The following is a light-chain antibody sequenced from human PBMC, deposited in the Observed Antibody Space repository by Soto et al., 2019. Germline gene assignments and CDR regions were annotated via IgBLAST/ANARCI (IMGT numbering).Light chain of an antibody. V-gene: IGKV3-11*01. CDR3: QQSRNWPLT. J-gene: IGKJ4*01. CDR1: QSVSSN. CDR2: DAS. Sequence: IVLTQSPATLSLSPGERATLSCRASQSVSSNLAWYQQKPGQAPRLLIYDASNRATGIPVRFSGSGSGTDFTLTISSLEPEDFAVYYCQQSRNWPLTFGGGTKVEIK.